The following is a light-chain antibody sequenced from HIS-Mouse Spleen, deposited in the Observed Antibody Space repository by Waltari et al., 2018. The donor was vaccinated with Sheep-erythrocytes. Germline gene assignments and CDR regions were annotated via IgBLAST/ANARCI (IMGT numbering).Light chain of an antibody. V-gene: IGLV3-25*03. J-gene: IGLJ2*01. CDR2: NDS. Sequence: SYELTQPPSVSVSPGQTARITCSGDALPKQYAYWYQQKPGQAPVLVLYNDSEMPPWIPERFSGCSAGTTVTLTISGVQAEDEADYYCQSADSSGTYRVFGGGTKLTVL. CDR1: ALPKQY. CDR3: QSADSSGTYRV.